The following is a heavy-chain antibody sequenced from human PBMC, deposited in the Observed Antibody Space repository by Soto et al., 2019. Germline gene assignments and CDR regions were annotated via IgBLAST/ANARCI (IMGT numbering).Heavy chain of an antibody. V-gene: IGHV1-8*01. CDR2: MNPNSGNT. D-gene: IGHD3-16*01. CDR3: ARGIMTGGDSGY. CDR1: GYTFTSYD. J-gene: IGHJ4*02. Sequence: QVQLVQSGAEVKKPGASVKVSCKASGYTFTSYDINWVRQATGQGLEWMGWMNPNSGNTGYAQKFQGRXXXXRNXXXXXXXXXXXXLRSEDTAVYYCARGIMTGGDSGYWGQGTLVTVSS.